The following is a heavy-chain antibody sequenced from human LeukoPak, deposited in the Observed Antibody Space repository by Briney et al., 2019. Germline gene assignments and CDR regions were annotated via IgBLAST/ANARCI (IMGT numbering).Heavy chain of an antibody. CDR3: SRGPIQLWVHNGVDV. D-gene: IGHD5-18*01. CDR1: GLNFGDHA. CDR2: IRSKAYRGTT. J-gene: IGHJ6*02. V-gene: IGHV3-49*04. Sequence: PGGSLRLSCTTSGLNFGDHAMTWVRPAPGKGLEWVGFIRSKAYRGTTEYAASVKGRFTISRDDSKSVVYLQMNSLKSEDTAVYYCSRGPIQLWVHNGVDVWGQGTTVTVSS.